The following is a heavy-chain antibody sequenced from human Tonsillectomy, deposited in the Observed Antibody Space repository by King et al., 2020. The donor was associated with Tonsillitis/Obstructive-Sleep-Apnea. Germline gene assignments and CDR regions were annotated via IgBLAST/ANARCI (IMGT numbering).Heavy chain of an antibody. J-gene: IGHJ3*02. CDR2: IYYSGST. Sequence: VQLQESGPGLVKPSETLSLTCTVSGGSISGYYWSWIRQPPGKGLEWIGYIYYSGSTNYNPYLKSRVTISVDTSKNQFSLKLSSVTAADTAVSYCAREEGYCSGGSCYPDAFDIWGQGTMVTVSS. CDR3: AREEGYCSGGSCYPDAFDI. CDR1: GGSISGYY. D-gene: IGHD2-15*01. V-gene: IGHV4-59*01.